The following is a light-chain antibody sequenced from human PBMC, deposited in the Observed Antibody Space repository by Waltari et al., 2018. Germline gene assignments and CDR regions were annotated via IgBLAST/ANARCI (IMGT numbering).Light chain of an antibody. CDR1: SCDIRAFDP. CDR3: SSFTTGSTGL. CDR2: NVS. V-gene: IGLV2-14*03. Sequence: QSALAQPASVSGSPGQSITIPCTGSSCDIRAFDPVSWYQQHPGRAPRLIIRNVSERPSGVPHRFSGSKSGNTASLTISSLRSEDESLYFCSSFTTGSTGLFGGGTKLTVL. J-gene: IGLJ2*01.